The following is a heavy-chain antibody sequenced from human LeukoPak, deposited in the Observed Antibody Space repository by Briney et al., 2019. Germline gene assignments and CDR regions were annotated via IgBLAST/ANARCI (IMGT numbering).Heavy chain of an antibody. J-gene: IGHJ3*01. CDR1: GFTFNTYA. Sequence: PGGSLRLSCAGSGFTFNTYAISWVRQAPGKGLEWVAAISGSGTGTYYADSVQGRFTISRDNSKNTVYLQLNSLRAEDTAIYYCAKDIQLSTWGLGTMVTVSS. D-gene: IGHD5-24*01. CDR3: AKDIQLST. CDR2: ISGSGTGT. V-gene: IGHV3-23*01.